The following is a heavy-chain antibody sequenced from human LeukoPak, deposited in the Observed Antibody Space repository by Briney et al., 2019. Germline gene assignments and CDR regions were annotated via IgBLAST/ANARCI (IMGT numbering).Heavy chain of an antibody. D-gene: IGHD6-6*01. Sequence: SETLSLTCAVYGGSFSGYYWSWIRQPPGKGLEWIGVINHSGSTNYNPSLKSRVTISVDTSKNQFSLNLTSVTAADTAVYYCARAMSIAARLQTIFDYWGQGTLVTVSS. J-gene: IGHJ4*02. V-gene: IGHV4-34*01. CDR1: GGSFSGYY. CDR2: INHSGST. CDR3: ARAMSIAARLQTIFDY.